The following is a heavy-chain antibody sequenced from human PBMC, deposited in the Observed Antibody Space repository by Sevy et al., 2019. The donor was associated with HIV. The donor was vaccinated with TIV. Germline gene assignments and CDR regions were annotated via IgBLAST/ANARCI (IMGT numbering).Heavy chain of an antibody. CDR2: ISGDVSST. V-gene: IGHV3-74*01. D-gene: IGHD3-22*01. CDR1: GFTFSSYW. Sequence: GGSLRLSCAGSGFTFSSYWMHWVRQAPGKGLVWVSRISGDVSSTTYADSVKGRFTISRDNAKNTLFLQVNSLRAEDSAVYFCARDPDSGGYSKMDVWGQGTPVTVSS. J-gene: IGHJ6*02. CDR3: ARDPDSGGYSKMDV.